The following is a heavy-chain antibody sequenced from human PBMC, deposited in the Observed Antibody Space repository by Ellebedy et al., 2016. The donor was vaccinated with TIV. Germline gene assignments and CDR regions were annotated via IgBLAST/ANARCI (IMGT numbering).Heavy chain of an antibody. J-gene: IGHJ6*02. CDR3: AREKSYRTTRYRPTAYGGGTDV. CDR2: IFYNGKA. CDR1: NGPITNYF. V-gene: IGHV4-59*08. D-gene: IGHD4/OR15-4a*01. Sequence: MPSETLSLTCTVPNGPITNYFWSWIRQPPGKGLEYIGYIFYNGKANYSPSLLSRVTMSVDMSKNQVSLRLASVTAADTAVYYCAREKSYRTTRYRPTAYGGGTDVWGQGTTVIVSS.